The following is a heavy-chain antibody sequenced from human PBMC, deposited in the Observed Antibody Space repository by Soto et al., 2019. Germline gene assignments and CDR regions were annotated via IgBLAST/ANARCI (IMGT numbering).Heavy chain of an antibody. CDR1: GFTFSSYA. Sequence: QVQLVESGGGVVQPGRSLRLSCAASGFTFSSYAMHWVRQAPGKGLEWVAVISYDGSNKYYADSVKGRFTISRDNSKNALHVQMNSLRAEDTAVYYCARAPAYYYDRSGYYLPPFDYWGQGTLVTVSS. V-gene: IGHV3-30-3*01. CDR3: ARAPAYYYDRSGYYLPPFDY. D-gene: IGHD3-22*01. CDR2: ISYDGSNK. J-gene: IGHJ4*02.